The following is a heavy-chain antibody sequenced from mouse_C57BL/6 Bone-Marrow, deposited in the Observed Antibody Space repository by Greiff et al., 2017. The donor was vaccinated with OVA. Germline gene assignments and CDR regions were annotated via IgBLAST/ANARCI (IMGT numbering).Heavy chain of an antibody. CDR1: GYAFTNYL. J-gene: IGHJ3*01. D-gene: IGHD3-1*01. CDR3: ARTGLYWFAY. V-gene: IGHV1-54*01. CDR2: INPGSGGT. Sequence: QVHVKQSGAELVRPGTSVKVSCKASGYAFTNYLIEWVKQRPGQGLEWIGVINPGSGGTNYNEKFKGKATLTADKSSSTAYMQLSSLTSEDSAVYFCARTGLYWFAYWGQGTLVTVSA.